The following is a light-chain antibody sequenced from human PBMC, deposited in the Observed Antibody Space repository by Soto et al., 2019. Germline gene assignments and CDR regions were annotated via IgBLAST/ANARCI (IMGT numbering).Light chain of an antibody. CDR1: QSVSISY. CDR3: QQYHTSPLT. Sequence: EMVFTQSPGTLSLSPGERATFSCRASQSVSISYIAWYQQKRGQAPRRLIYGASIRATGIPDRFSGSGSGTDFTLTISRLEPEDFALYYCQQYHTSPLTFGQGTKVDIK. V-gene: IGKV3-20*01. J-gene: IGKJ1*01. CDR2: GAS.